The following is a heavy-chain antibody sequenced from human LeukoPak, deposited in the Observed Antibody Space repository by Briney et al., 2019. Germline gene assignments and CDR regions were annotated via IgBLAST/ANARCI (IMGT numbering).Heavy chain of an antibody. CDR3: VSRGDGGFDY. CDR1: GYTFTGYY. CDR2: INPNSGGA. Sequence: ASVKVSCKASGYTFTGYYMHWVRQAPGQGLEWMGRINPNSGGANYAQTFQGRVTMNRDTSITTVYMELSRLRSDDTAVYYCVSRGDGGFDYWGQGTLVSVSS. D-gene: IGHD3-16*01. V-gene: IGHV1-2*06. J-gene: IGHJ4*02.